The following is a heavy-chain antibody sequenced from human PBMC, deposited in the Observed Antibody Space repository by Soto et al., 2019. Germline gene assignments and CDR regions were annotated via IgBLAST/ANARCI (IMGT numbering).Heavy chain of an antibody. CDR2: IYYSGST. V-gene: IGHV4-30-4*01. CDR3: ARGRTSFGVVTINWFDP. Sequence: QVQLQESGPGLVKPSQTLSLTCTVSGGSISSGDYYWSWIRQPPGKGLEWIGYIYYSGSTYYNPSLKSRVTISVDTSKNQFSLKLSYVTAVDTAVYYCARGRTSFGVVTINWFDPWGQGTQVTVSS. D-gene: IGHD3-3*01. CDR1: GGSISSGDYY. J-gene: IGHJ5*02.